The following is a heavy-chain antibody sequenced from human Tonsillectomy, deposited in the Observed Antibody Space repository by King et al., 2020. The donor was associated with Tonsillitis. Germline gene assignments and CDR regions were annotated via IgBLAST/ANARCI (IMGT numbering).Heavy chain of an antibody. Sequence: VQLVESGGGLVKPGGSLRLSCAASGFPVSDAWMTWVRQAPGKGLEWVGRMKRKADGGTTEYAAPVKGRFTISRDDSKDILYLQMNSLKTVDTAVYYCATIGPLRGAIRAHSWGQGTLVTVSS. CDR3: ATIGPLRGAIRAHS. CDR2: MKRKADGGTT. J-gene: IGHJ4*02. V-gene: IGHV3-15*01. CDR1: GFPVSDAW. D-gene: IGHD3-10*01.